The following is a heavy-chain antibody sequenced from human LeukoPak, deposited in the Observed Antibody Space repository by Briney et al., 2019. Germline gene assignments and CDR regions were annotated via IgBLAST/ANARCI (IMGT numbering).Heavy chain of an antibody. V-gene: IGHV1-18*01. CDR1: GYTFTSYG. D-gene: IGHD5-18*01. Sequence: GASVKVSCKASGYTFTSYGISWVRQAPGQGLEWMGWISGYNGNTNYAQKLQGRVTMTTDTSTSTAYMELRSLRSDDTAVYYCARQRGYSYGYGDYYMDVWGKGTTVTVSS. CDR2: ISGYNGNT. CDR3: ARQRGYSYGYGDYYMDV. J-gene: IGHJ6*03.